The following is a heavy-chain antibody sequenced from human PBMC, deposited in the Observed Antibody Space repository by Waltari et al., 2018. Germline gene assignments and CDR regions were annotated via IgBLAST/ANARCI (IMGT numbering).Heavy chain of an antibody. Sequence: EVQLVESGGGLVQPGGSLRVSCAGSGFTFSSSWVSWVRQAPGKGPEWVASIKQDGSEKYYVDSVKGRFTISRDNARGSLYLQMNSLRADDTAIYYCARAYDWGQGTLVTVSS. CDR2: IKQDGSEK. CDR3: ARAYD. CDR1: GFTFSSSW. J-gene: IGHJ4*02. D-gene: IGHD3-16*01. V-gene: IGHV3-7*01.